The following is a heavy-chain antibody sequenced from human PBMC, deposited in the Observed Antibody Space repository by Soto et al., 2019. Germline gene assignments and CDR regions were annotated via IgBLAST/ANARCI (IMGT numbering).Heavy chain of an antibody. CDR1: GFTFSSYA. Sequence: GGSLRLSCAASGFTFSSYAMSWVRQAPGKGLEWVSAISGSGGSTYYADSVKGRFTISRDNSKNTLYLQMNSLRAEDTAVYYCAKDRVPVVRGVISFDYWGQGTLVTVSS. J-gene: IGHJ4*02. CDR3: AKDRVPVVRGVISFDY. CDR2: ISGSGGST. D-gene: IGHD3-10*01. V-gene: IGHV3-23*01.